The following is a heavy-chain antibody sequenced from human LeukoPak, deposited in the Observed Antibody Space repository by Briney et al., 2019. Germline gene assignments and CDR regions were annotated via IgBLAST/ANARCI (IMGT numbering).Heavy chain of an antibody. Sequence: GGPLRLSCAGSGVTFSTYWMHWVRQAPGKGLVWVSRINSEGSTISYADSVKGRFTISRDNAKNTLFLQMNSLRAEDTAVYYCARISSDSISYYDHWGQGTLVTVSS. V-gene: IGHV3-74*01. CDR1: GVTFSTYW. D-gene: IGHD3-22*01. CDR2: INSEGSTI. CDR3: ARISSDSISYYDH. J-gene: IGHJ4*02.